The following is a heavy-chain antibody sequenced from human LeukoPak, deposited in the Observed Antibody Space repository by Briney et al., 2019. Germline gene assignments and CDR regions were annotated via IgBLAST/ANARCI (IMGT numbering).Heavy chain of an antibody. V-gene: IGHV3-48*03. CDR1: GFTFSSYE. Sequence: PGGSLRLSCAASGFTFSSYEMNWVRQAPGEGLEWVSYISSSGSTIYYADSVKGRFTISRGNAQNSLYLQMNSLRAEDTAVYYCANWGSPDYWGQGTLVTVSS. J-gene: IGHJ4*02. CDR3: ANWGSPDY. CDR2: ISSSGSTI. D-gene: IGHD3-16*01.